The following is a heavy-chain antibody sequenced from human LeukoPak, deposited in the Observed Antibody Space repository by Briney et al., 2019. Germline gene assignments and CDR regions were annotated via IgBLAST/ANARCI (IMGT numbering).Heavy chain of an antibody. CDR1: GGTFSSYA. V-gene: IGHV1-69*01. D-gene: IGHD3-10*01. Sequence: ASVKVSCKASGGTFSSYAISWVRQAPGQGLEWMGGIVPIFGTANYAQKFQGRVTITADESTSTAYMELSSLRSEDTAVYYCASGNYYGSLDWFDPWGQGTLVTVSS. CDR3: ASGNYYGSLDWFDP. CDR2: IVPIFGTA. J-gene: IGHJ5*02.